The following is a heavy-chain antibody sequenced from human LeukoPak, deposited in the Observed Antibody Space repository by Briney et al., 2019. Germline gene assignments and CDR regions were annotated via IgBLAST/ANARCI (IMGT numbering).Heavy chain of an antibody. CDR1: GFTVSSNY. V-gene: IGHV3-66*01. CDR2: IYSGGST. J-gene: IGHJ4*02. Sequence: PGGSLRLSCAASGFTVSSNYMSWVRQAPGKGLEWVSVIYSGGSTYYADSVKGRFTISRDNSKNTLYFQMNSLRAEDTAVYYCARDLAAAGTDYWGQGTLVTVSS. D-gene: IGHD6-13*01. CDR3: ARDLAAAGTDY.